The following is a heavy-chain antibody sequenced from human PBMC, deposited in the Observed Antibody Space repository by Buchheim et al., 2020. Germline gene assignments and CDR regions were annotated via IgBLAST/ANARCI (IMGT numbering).Heavy chain of an antibody. CDR1: GYSFTSYW. J-gene: IGHJ5*02. D-gene: IGHD1/OR15-1a*01. CDR2: IYPGDSDT. CDR3: ARQTKNLGSPDNWFDP. V-gene: IGHV5-51*01. Sequence: EVQLVQSGAEVKKPGESLKISCKASGYSFTSYWIVWVRQMPGKGLEWMGIIYPGDSDTRYSPSFQGQVTISADKTISTAYPQWNSLKASDTAMYYCARQTKNLGSPDNWFDPWGQGTL.